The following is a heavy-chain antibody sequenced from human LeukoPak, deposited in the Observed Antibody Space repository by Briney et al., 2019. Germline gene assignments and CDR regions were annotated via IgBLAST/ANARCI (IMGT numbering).Heavy chain of an antibody. CDR1: GFTFSSYG. D-gene: IGHD2-15*01. CDR2: ISGSGGST. CDR3: AKDPPPGYCSGGSCYFDY. V-gene: IGHV3-23*01. J-gene: IGHJ4*02. Sequence: GGSLRLSCAASGFTFSSYGMSWVRQAPGKGLEWVSAISGSGGSTYYADSVKGRFTISRDNSKNTLYLQMNSLRAEDTAVYYCAKDPPPGYCSGGSCYFDYWGQGTLVTVSS.